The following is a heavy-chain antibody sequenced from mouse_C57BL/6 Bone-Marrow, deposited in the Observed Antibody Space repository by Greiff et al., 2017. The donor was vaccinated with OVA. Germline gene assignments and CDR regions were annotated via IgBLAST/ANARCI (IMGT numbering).Heavy chain of an antibody. J-gene: IGHJ1*03. CDR2: IYPGDGDT. CDR1: GYAFSSYW. Sequence: QVQLKESGAELVKPGASVKISCKASGYAFSSYWMNWVKQRPGKGLEWIGQIYPGDGDTNYNGKFKGKATLTADKSSSTAYMQLSSLTSEDSAVYFCARRGVYDGYYVSYFDVWGTGTTVTVSS. D-gene: IGHD2-3*01. V-gene: IGHV1-80*01. CDR3: ARRGVYDGYYVSYFDV.